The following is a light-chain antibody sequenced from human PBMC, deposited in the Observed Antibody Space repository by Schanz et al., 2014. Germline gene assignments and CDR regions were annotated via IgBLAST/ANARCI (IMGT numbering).Light chain of an antibody. Sequence: QSALTQPPSASGSPGQSVTISCTGTSSDVGSYNYVSWYQQYPGKAPKLMIYEVSKRPSGVPDRFSGSKSGNTASLTVSGLQAEDEADYYCSSYAGSNNPLVFGTGTKLTVL. J-gene: IGLJ1*01. CDR2: EVS. CDR1: SSDVGSYNY. V-gene: IGLV2-8*01. CDR3: SSYAGSNNPLV.